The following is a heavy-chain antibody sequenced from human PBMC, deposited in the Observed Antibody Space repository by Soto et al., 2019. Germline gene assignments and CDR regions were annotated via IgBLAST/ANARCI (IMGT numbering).Heavy chain of an antibody. Sequence: SLRLSCVGSGFTFSSYAMHWVRQAPGKGLEWLAIISYDGTNKYYADSVKGRFTISRDNSKLTLYLQMNSLRPEDTAVYYCARVLTYFDFWSGLDYWGQGTLVTVSS. D-gene: IGHD3-3*01. CDR2: ISYDGTNK. CDR3: ARVLTYFDFWSGLDY. J-gene: IGHJ4*02. CDR1: GFTFSSYA. V-gene: IGHV3-30-3*01.